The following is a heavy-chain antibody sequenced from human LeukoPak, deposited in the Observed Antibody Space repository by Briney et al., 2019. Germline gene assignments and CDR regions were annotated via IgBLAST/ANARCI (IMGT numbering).Heavy chain of an antibody. J-gene: IGHJ4*02. CDR2: ISGSSGRS. Sequence: GGSLRLSCAASGFTFISYSMSWVRQAPGKGLEWVSSISGSSGRSDYADSVKGRFTISRDNSQNTLSLQMNSLRAEDTAVYYCARTHWSDISRYFDHWSQGTLATVSS. CDR3: ARTHWSDISRYFDH. V-gene: IGHV3-23*01. CDR1: GFTFISYS. D-gene: IGHD1-1*01.